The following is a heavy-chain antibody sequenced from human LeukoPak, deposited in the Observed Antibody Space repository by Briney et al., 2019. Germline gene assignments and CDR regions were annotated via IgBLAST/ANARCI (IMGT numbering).Heavy chain of an antibody. CDR2: IYTIGST. Sequence: PSETLSLTCTVSGGSISSGSFYWSWIRQPAGKGLEWIGRIYTIGSTNYNPSLKSRVTISVDTSKNQFSLKLSSVTAADTAVYYCARAVAAAGTPFDYWGQGTLVTVSS. J-gene: IGHJ4*02. D-gene: IGHD6-13*01. CDR3: ARAVAAAGTPFDY. V-gene: IGHV4-61*02. CDR1: GGSISSGSFY.